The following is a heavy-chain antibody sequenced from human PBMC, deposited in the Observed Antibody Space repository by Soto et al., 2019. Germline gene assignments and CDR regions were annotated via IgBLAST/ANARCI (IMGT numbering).Heavy chain of an antibody. CDR1: GYTFTSYA. D-gene: IGHD3-22*01. J-gene: IGHJ5*02. CDR3: ARDSLVGGLYYYDSSGYPTNWFDP. Sequence: GASVKVSCKASGYTFTSYAMHWVRQAPGQRLEWMGWINAGNGNTKYSQKFQGRVTITRDTSASTAYMELSSLRSEDTAVYYCARDSLVGGLYYYDSSGYPTNWFDPWGQGTLVTVSS. CDR2: INAGNGNT. V-gene: IGHV1-3*01.